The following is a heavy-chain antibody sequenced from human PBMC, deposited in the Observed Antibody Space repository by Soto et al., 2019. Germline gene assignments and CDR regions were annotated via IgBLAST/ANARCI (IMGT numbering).Heavy chain of an antibody. D-gene: IGHD2-21*02. V-gene: IGHV2-5*02. Sequence: QITLKESGPTLVKPTQTLTLTCTFSGLSLSTTGVGVGWIRQPPGKALEWLALIYWDDDKRYSPSLKSRITITKDTSKNQVVLTMTSTDPVDTATYYCVQSRCGGDCLQSYSSHSYYGLDVWGQGTTVTVSS. J-gene: IGHJ6*02. CDR2: IYWDDDK. CDR1: GLSLSTTGVG. CDR3: VQSRCGGDCLQSYSSHSYYGLDV.